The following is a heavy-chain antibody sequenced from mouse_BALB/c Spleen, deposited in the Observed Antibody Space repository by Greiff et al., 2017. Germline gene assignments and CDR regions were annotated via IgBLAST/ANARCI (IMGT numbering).Heavy chain of an antibody. CDR3: TRRGNYEGYYFDY. V-gene: IGHV1-69*02. CDR2: IYPSDSYT. J-gene: IGHJ2*01. D-gene: IGHD2-1*01. Sequence: QVQLQQSGAELVRPGASVKLSCKASGYTFTSYWINWVKQRPGQGLEWIGNIYPSDSYTNYNQKFKDKATLTVDKSSSTAYMQLSSPTSEDSAVYYCTRRGNYEGYYFDYWGQGTTLTVSS. CDR1: GYTFTSYW.